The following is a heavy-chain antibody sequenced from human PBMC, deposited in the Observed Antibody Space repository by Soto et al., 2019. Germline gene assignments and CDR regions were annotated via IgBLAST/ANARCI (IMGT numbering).Heavy chain of an antibody. CDR3: ARVGTTTTLYYYAMDV. CDR1: GFRFSSYA. Sequence: QVQLVESGGGVVQPGRSLRLSCAASGFRFSSYAMHWVRQAPGKGLEWVAVISYDGGDKFYADSVKGRFTISRDNSMSKLYLHMNTLRTEDTAVYYCARVGTTTTLYYYAMDVWGLGTTVIVSS. V-gene: IGHV3-30-3*01. CDR2: ISYDGGDK. D-gene: IGHD4-4*01. J-gene: IGHJ6*02.